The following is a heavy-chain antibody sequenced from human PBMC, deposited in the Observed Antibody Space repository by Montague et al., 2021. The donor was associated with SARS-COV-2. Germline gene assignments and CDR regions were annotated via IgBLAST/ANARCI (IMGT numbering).Heavy chain of an antibody. CDR2: IYNSGTT. CDR1: GDSTSCPNCY. V-gene: IGHV4-39*01. Sequence: SETLSLTCTVPGDSTSCPNCYWGWIRQAPGKGLDWIGTIYNSGTTYYNPSLKSRLTISIDTPKNQFSLKLTSVTAADTAVYYCARHRNYGDHSLDNWFHPWGQGTLVTVSS. D-gene: IGHD4-17*01. J-gene: IGHJ5*02. CDR3: ARHRNYGDHSLDNWFHP.